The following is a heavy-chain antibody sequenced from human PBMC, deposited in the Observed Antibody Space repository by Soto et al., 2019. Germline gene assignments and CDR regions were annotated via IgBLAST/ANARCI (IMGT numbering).Heavy chain of an antibody. J-gene: IGHJ5*02. V-gene: IGHV4-59*01. CDR1: GGSISSYY. CDR2: IYYSGST. Sequence: QVQLQESGPGLVKPSETLSLTCTVSGGSISSYYWSWIRQPPGKGLEGIGYIYYSGSTNYNPSLKRRVIISVDPAKMPFSLTLSSVTAADTAAYYCARYGSGSSVWFDPWGQGTLVTVAS. CDR3: ARYGSGSSVWFDP. D-gene: IGHD3-10*01.